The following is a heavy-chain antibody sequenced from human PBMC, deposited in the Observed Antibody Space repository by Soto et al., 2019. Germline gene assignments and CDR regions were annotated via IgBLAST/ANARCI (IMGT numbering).Heavy chain of an antibody. CDR2: INHSGST. D-gene: IGHD5-12*01. Sequence: PSGTLSLTCAVYGGSFSGYYWSWIRQPPGKGLEWIGEINHSGSTNYNPSLKSRVTISVDTSKNQFSLKLSSVTAADTAVYYCARAQYSGYDFYFDYWGQGTLATAPQ. CDR1: GGSFSGYY. CDR3: ARAQYSGYDFYFDY. J-gene: IGHJ4*02. V-gene: IGHV4-34*01.